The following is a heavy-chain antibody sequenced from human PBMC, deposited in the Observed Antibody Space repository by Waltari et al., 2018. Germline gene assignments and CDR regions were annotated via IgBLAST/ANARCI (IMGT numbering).Heavy chain of an antibody. CDR2: VYYTGST. CDR3: ARDRGPGEYYYGMDV. D-gene: IGHD2-15*01. J-gene: IGHJ6*02. CDR1: GGSIRSGDHY. Sequence: QVQLQESGPGLVKSSQTLSLPCTVSGGSIRSGDHYWNWIRQSPGKGLEWIGYVYYTGSTYYNPSLKSRLNISVDTSKSQFTLSLYSVTAADTAVYYCARDRGPGEYYYGMDVWGQGTTVIVSS. V-gene: IGHV4-30-4*01.